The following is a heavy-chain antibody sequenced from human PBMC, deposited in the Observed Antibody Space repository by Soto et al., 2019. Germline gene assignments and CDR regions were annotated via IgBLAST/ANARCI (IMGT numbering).Heavy chain of an antibody. CDR2: IKSDGSDK. J-gene: IGHJ4*02. D-gene: IGHD3-10*01. CDR1: GFIFNNYW. Sequence: EVQLVESGGGLVQPGGSLRLSCAASGFIFNNYWMSWVRQAPGKGLEWVANIKSDGSDKYYVDSVKGRFTISRDNAKNLLFLQMNSLRAEDTAVYYCASGTLPMPRGVYNNWGQGTLVTVSS. V-gene: IGHV3-7*01. CDR3: ASGTLPMPRGVYNN.